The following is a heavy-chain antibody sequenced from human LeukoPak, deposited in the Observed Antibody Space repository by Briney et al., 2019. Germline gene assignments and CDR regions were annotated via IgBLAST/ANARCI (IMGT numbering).Heavy chain of an antibody. CDR2: IYHSGST. V-gene: IGHV4-38-2*02. J-gene: IGHJ6*03. Sequence: PSETLSLTCTVSGYSISSGYYWGWIRQPPGKGLEWIGSIYHSGSTYYNPSLKSRVTISVDTSKNQFSLKLSSVTAADTAVYYCARGHRGYSYGRYYYYYYMDVWGKGTTVTVSS. D-gene: IGHD5-18*01. CDR3: ARGHRGYSYGRYYYYYYMDV. CDR1: GYSISSGYY.